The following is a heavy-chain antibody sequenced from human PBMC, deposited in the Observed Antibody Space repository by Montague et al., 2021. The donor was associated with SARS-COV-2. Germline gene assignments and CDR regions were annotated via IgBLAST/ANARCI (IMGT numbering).Heavy chain of an antibody. J-gene: IGHJ3*02. CDR3: ARYSYSGTYFGLNDAFDI. Sequence: CAISADSVSSYNAAWNWIRQSPSRGLEWLGRTCYRSEWYFDYAISLRGRITLNPDTSKNQFSLQLDSVTLDDTAVYYCARYSYSGTYFGLNDAFDIWGQGTLVTVSS. CDR1: ADSVSSYNAA. V-gene: IGHV6-1*01. CDR2: TCYRSEWYF. D-gene: IGHD1-26*01.